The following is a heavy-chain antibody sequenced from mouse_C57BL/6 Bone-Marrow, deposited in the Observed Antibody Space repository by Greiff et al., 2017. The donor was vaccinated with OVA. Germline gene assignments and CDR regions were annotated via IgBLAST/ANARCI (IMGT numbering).Heavy chain of an antibody. CDR1: GYAFSSSW. Sequence: QVQLQQSGPELVKPGASVKISCKASGYAFSSSWMNWVKQRPGKGLEWIGRIYPGDGDTNSNGKFKGKATLTADQSSSTAYMQLSSLTSEDSAVYFCARKDNWGQGTTLTVSS. V-gene: IGHV1-82*01. J-gene: IGHJ2*01. CDR3: ARKDN. CDR2: IYPGDGDT.